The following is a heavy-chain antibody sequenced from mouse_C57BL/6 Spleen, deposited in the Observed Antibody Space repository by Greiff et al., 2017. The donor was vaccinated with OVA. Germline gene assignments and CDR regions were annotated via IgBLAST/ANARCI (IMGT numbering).Heavy chain of an antibody. CDR2: IRNKANGYTT. Sequence: EVKLMESGGGLVQPGGSLSLSCAASGFTFTDYYMSWVRQPPGKALEWLGFIRNKANGYTTEYSAAVKGRFTISRDNSHSILYLQMNALRAEDSATYYCASHYYGSSLGYFDYWGQGTTLTVSS. CDR1: GFTFTDYY. D-gene: IGHD1-1*01. V-gene: IGHV7-3*01. J-gene: IGHJ2*01. CDR3: ASHYYGSSLGYFDY.